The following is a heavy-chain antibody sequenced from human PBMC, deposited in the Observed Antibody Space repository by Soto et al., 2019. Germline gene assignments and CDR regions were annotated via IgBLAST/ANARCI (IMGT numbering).Heavy chain of an antibody. CDR1: GFTFSTYA. J-gene: IGHJ4*02. CDR2: ISGSGGST. D-gene: IGHD3-3*01. CDR3: AKDQAQEYDFWSTFLAY. V-gene: IGHV3-23*01. Sequence: GGSLRLSCAASGFTFSTYAMSWVRQAPGKGLEWVSVISGSGGSTYYADSVKGRFTISRDNSKNTLYLQMNSLRVEDTAVYYCAKDQAQEYDFWSTFLAYWGQGILVTVSS.